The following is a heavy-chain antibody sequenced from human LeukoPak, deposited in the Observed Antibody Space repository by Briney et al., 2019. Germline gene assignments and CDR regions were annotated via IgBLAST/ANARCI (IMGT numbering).Heavy chain of an antibody. J-gene: IGHJ3*02. CDR1: GFTFSSYG. CDR2: ISYDGSNK. CDR3: AKDSKQWLRRDAFDI. D-gene: IGHD6-19*01. Sequence: PGGSLRLSCAASGFTFSSYGMHWVRQAPGKGLEWVAVISYDGSNKYYADSVKGRFTISRDNSKNTLYLQMNSLRAEDTAVYYCAKDSKQWLRRDAFDIWGLGTMVTVSS. V-gene: IGHV3-30*18.